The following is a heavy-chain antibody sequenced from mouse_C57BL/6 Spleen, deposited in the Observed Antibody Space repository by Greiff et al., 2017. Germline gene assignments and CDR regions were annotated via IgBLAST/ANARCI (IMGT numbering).Heavy chain of an antibody. J-gene: IGHJ1*03. Sequence: EVKLLESGGGLVQPGGSMKLSCVASGFTFSNYWMNWVRQSPEKGLEWVAQIRLKSDNYATHYAESVKGRFTISRDDSKSSVYLQMNNLRAEDTGIYYCTGVITTAVARYFDVWGTGTTVTVSS. V-gene: IGHV6-3*01. D-gene: IGHD1-1*01. CDR2: IRLKSDNYAT. CDR3: TGVITTAVARYFDV. CDR1: GFTFSNYW.